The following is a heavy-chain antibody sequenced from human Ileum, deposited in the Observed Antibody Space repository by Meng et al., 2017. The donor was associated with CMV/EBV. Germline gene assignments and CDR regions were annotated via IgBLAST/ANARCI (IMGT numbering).Heavy chain of an antibody. V-gene: IGHV2-5*02. Sequence: QIPLKEPGPALVKPKQTLTMTCTFSGFSLTTDGMAVAWIRQPPGKALELLAVIYWDGDKRYRSSLKTRLTITKDTSKDQVLLTMTNMDPLGTATYYCAHLSARRTEKFDYWGQGGLVTVSS. CDR2: IYWDGDK. CDR1: GFSLTTDGMA. CDR3: AHLSARRTEKFDY. D-gene: IGHD2-8*02. J-gene: IGHJ4*02.